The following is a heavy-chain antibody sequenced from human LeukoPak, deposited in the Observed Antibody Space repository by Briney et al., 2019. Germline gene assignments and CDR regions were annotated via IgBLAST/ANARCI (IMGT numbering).Heavy chain of an antibody. CDR1: GGSISSSSYY. V-gene: IGHV4-39*07. Sequence: SETLSLTCTVSGGSISSSSYYWGWIRQPPGKGLEWIGSIYYSGSTYYNPSLKSRVTISVDTSKNQFSLKLSSVTAADTAVYYCARGTDGYDTPFGYWGQGTLVTVSS. CDR3: ARGTDGYDTPFGY. D-gene: IGHD5-24*01. CDR2: IYYSGST. J-gene: IGHJ4*02.